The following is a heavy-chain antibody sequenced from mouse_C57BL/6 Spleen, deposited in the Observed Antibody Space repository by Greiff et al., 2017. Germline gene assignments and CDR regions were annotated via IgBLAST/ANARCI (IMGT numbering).Heavy chain of an antibody. CDR3: ARKGGMVTSWYFDV. CDR2: IWSGGST. D-gene: IGHD2-2*01. CDR1: GFSLTSYG. Sequence: QVQLQQSGPGLVQPSQSLSITCTVSGFSLTSYGVHWVRQSPGKGLEWLGVIWSGGSTDYNAAFISRLSISKDNSKSQVFFKMNSLQADDTAIYYCARKGGMVTSWYFDVWGTGTTVTVSS. V-gene: IGHV2-2*01. J-gene: IGHJ1*03.